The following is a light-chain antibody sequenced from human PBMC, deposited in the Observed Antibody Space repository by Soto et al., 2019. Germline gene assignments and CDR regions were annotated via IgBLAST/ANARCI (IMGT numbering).Light chain of an antibody. V-gene: IGKV1-8*01. CDR1: QGISSY. J-gene: IGKJ5*01. CDR3: QQSYRTPT. Sequence: AIRMTQSPSSFSASTGDRVTITCRASQGISSYLAWYQQKPGKAPKLLIYAASTLQSGVPSRFSGSGSGTDLTLTISCLQSEDFATYYCQQSYRTPTFGQGKRLEIK. CDR2: AAS.